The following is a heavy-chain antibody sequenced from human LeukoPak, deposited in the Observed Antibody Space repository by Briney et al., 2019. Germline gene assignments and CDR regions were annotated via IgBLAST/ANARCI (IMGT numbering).Heavy chain of an antibody. CDR2: IYYSGST. J-gene: IGHJ4*02. Sequence: PSETLSLTCTVSGGSISSSSYYWGWIRQPPGKGLEWIGSIYYSGSTHYNPSLKSRVTISVDTSKNQFSLKLSSVTAADTAVYYCVVEVVGATTGFDYWGQGTLVIVSS. CDR1: GGSISSSSYY. D-gene: IGHD1-26*01. V-gene: IGHV4-39*07. CDR3: VVEVVGATTGFDY.